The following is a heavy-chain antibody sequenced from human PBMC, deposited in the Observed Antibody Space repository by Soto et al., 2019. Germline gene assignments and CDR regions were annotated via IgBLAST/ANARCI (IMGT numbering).Heavy chain of an antibody. J-gene: IGHJ4*02. CDR1: GYRFTSYW. CDR3: AQDHSPNFSSGWHFDY. D-gene: IGHD6-19*01. Sequence: PGASLKISCKGSGYRFTSYWIGWVRQMPGKGLEWMGIIYPGDSDTRYSPSFQGQVTISADKSISTAYLQWSSLKASDTAFYYCAQDHSPNFSSGWHFDYWGPGVLVTV. V-gene: IGHV5-51*01. CDR2: IYPGDSDT.